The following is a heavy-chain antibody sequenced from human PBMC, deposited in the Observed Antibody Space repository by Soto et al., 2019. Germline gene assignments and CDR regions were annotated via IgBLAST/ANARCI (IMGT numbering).Heavy chain of an antibody. CDR1: GFTFSSYG. Sequence: ESGGGVVQPGRSLRLSCAASGFTFSSYGMHWVRQAPGKGLEWVAVISYDGSNKYYADSVKGRFTISRDNSKNTLYLQMNSLRAEDTAVYYCAKDSSGYYYYYYGMDVWGQGTTVTVSS. V-gene: IGHV3-30*18. D-gene: IGHD3-22*01. J-gene: IGHJ6*02. CDR2: ISYDGSNK. CDR3: AKDSSGYYYYYYGMDV.